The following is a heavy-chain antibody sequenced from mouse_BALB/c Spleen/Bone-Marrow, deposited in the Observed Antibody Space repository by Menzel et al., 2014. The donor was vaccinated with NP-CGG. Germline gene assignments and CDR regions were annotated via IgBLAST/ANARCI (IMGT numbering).Heavy chain of an antibody. CDR1: GYTFTDYA. D-gene: IGHD2-14*01. CDR2: ISGYYGDA. Sequence: VQLQQSGAELVRPGVSVKISCKGSGYTFTDYAIHWVKQSHAKSLEWIGLISGYYGDAIYNQKFKGKATMTVDKSSSTAYIDLARLTSEDSAIYYCARSGKVRNAMDCWRQGTSVTVSS. V-gene: IGHV1S137*01. J-gene: IGHJ4*01. CDR3: ARSGKVRNAMDC.